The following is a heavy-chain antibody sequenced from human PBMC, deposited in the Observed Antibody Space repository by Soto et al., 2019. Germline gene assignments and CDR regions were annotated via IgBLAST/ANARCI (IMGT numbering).Heavy chain of an antibody. J-gene: IGHJ3*02. CDR2: IVVGAGNT. CDR1: GFTYSNSA. V-gene: IGHV1-58*01. Sequence: PGASVKVSCKASGFTYSNSAVQWVRQAPGQGLEWIGRIVVGAGNTNYAQMVQERVTITRDMSTNTAYMELSSLRPEDTAVYYCVAELYGGGRCCSFDIWGQGTLVTVSS. D-gene: IGHD2-15*01. CDR3: VAELYGGGRCCSFDI.